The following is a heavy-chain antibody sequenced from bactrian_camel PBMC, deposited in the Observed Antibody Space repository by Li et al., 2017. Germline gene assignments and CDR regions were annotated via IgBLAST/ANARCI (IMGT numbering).Heavy chain of an antibody. V-gene: IGHV3S53*01. CDR1: AYITEQCG. J-gene: IGHJ4*01. Sequence: HVQLVESGGGSVQAGGSLKLSCAGSAYITEQCGMGWYRQAPGKEREGVAAIDSKGSISYDDSVKGRFTISQDKDKKRLYLQMNSLKPEDTAMYYCAANIACDGSWLGSIWGQGTQVTVS. CDR3: AANIACDGSWLGSI. CDR2: IDSKGSI. D-gene: IGHD2*01.